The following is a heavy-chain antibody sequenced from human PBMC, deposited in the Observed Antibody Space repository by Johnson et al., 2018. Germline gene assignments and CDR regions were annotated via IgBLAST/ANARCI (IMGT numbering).Heavy chain of an antibody. Sequence: QVQLVESGAEVKKPGSSVKVSCKASGGTFSNYAISWVRQAPGQGLEWMGGIIPIFGTANYAQKFQGRVTFTADESTSTAYMEVSSRRSEDTAVYYCAREAGKRDAYYDDGMDVWGQGTTVTVSS. CDR3: AREAGKRDAYYDDGMDV. CDR2: IIPIFGTA. J-gene: IGHJ6*02. V-gene: IGHV1-69*01. D-gene: IGHD4-23*01. CDR1: GGTFSNYA.